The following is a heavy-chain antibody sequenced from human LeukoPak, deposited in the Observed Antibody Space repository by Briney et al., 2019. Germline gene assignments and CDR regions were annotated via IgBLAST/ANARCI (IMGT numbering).Heavy chain of an antibody. D-gene: IGHD4-23*01. CDR3: AREVTQVNPRAYYFDY. Sequence: GASVKVSCKASGYTFTSYAMNWVRQAPGQGLEWMGWINTNTGNPTYAQGFTGRFVFSLDTSVSTAYLQISSLKAEDTAVYYCAREVTQVNPRAYYFDYWGQGTLVTVSS. CDR2: INTNTGNP. V-gene: IGHV7-4-1*02. CDR1: GYTFTSYA. J-gene: IGHJ4*02.